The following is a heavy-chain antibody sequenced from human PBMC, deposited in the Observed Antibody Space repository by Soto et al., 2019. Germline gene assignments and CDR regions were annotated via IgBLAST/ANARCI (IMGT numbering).Heavy chain of an antibody. CDR3: ARAPIWFGELFYYYYYGMDV. CDR1: GGCINSGGYY. Sequence: SETISLTCTVCGGCINSGGYYGSWKRKHPGKGLEWIGYIYYSGSTYYNPSLKSRVTISVDTSKNQFSLKLSSVTAADTAVYYCARAPIWFGELFYYYYYGMDVWGQGTTVTVSS. CDR2: IYYSGST. J-gene: IGHJ6*02. D-gene: IGHD3-10*01. V-gene: IGHV4-31*03.